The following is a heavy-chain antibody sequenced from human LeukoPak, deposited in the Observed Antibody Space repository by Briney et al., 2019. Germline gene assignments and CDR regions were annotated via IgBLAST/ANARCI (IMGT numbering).Heavy chain of an antibody. V-gene: IGHV4-39*07. CDR2: IYYSGST. CDR3: ARGRQQLVPQPFDP. J-gene: IGHJ5*02. D-gene: IGHD6-13*01. Sequence: SETLSLTCTVSGGSISSSSYYWGWLRQPPGKGLEWIGSIYYSGSTYYNPSLKSRVTILVDTSKNQFSLKLSSVTAADTAVYYCARGRQQLVPQPFDPWGQGTLVTVSS. CDR1: GGSISSSSYY.